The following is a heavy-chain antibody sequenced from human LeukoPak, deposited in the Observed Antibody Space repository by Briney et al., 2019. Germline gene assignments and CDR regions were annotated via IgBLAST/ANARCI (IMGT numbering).Heavy chain of an antibody. CDR2: VHSNGKT. V-gene: IGHV4-39*02. D-gene: IGHD1-7*01. J-gene: IGHJ4*02. CDR1: GGSIASGAYY. Sequence: SETLSLICSVSGGSIASGAYYWGWVRQSPGKGLDWIGSVHSNGKTYYNPSLNNRLIISADTSTDQFPLRLSPVTAADTAVYFCVRDIGNFEIDYWGQGTLVTVSS. CDR3: VRDIGNFEIDY.